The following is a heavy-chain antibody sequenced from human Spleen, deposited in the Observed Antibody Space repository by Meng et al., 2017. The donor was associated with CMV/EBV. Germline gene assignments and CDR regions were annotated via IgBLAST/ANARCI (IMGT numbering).Heavy chain of an antibody. CDR1: GGSVSSGSYY. Sequence: SETLSLTCTVSGGSVSSGSYYWSWIRQPPGKGLEWIGYIYYSGSTKYNPSLKSRVTISRDTSMNQFSLKLNSVTAADTAVYYCAREPLGLELAFDIWGQGTMVTVSS. J-gene: IGHJ3*02. CDR2: IYYSGST. V-gene: IGHV4-61*01. CDR3: AREPLGLELAFDI. D-gene: IGHD1-26*01.